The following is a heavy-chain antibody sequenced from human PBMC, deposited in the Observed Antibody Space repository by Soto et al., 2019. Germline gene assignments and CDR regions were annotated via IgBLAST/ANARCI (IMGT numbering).Heavy chain of an antibody. CDR3: ARAIAVGSTSLDY. V-gene: IGHV3-48*02. J-gene: IGHJ4*02. CDR2: ISSRSSTI. Sequence: GGSLRLSCAASGFSFSTYNMNWVRQAPGRGLEWVSYISSRSSTIYHADSVKGRFTISRDNAKNSLYLQMDSLRDEDTAVYFCARAIAVGSTSLDYWGLGARVTVSS. CDR1: GFSFSTYN. D-gene: IGHD6-19*01.